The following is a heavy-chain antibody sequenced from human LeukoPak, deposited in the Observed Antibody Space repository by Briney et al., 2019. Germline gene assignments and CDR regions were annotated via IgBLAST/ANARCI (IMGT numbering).Heavy chain of an antibody. CDR2: ISSSSSYI. CDR3: ARDVPYGMDV. Sequence: TGGSLRLSGAASGFTFSSYSMNWVRQAPGKGLEWVSSISSSSSYIYYADSVKGRFTISRDNAKNSLYLQMNSLRAGDTAVYYCARDVPYGMDVWGQGTTVTVSS. D-gene: IGHD2-2*01. V-gene: IGHV3-21*01. J-gene: IGHJ6*02. CDR1: GFTFSSYS.